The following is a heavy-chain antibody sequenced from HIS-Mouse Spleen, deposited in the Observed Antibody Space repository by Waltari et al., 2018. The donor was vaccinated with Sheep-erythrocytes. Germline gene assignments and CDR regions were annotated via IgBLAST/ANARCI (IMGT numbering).Heavy chain of an antibody. J-gene: IGHJ4*02. V-gene: IGHV4-39*01. CDR2: IYYSGST. CDR1: GGSISSSSYS. Sequence: QLQLQESGPGLVKPSETLSLTCTVSGGSISSSSYSWGWIPQPPGKGREWIGIIYYSGSTYYNPSLKSRVTISVDTSKNQFSLKLSSVTAADTAVYYCARHKDTAMVHFDYWGQGTLVTVSS. D-gene: IGHD5-18*01. CDR3: ARHKDTAMVHFDY.